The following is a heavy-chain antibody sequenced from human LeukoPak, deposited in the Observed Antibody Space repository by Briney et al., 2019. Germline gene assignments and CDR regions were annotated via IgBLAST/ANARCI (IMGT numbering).Heavy chain of an antibody. V-gene: IGHV4-59*13. CDR2: IYYSGST. CDR1: GGSISSYY. Sequence: PSETLSLTCTVSGGSISSYYWSWIRQPPGKGLEWMGYIYYSGSTNYNPSLKSRVTISVDTSKNQFSLKLRSVTAADTAVYYCARYSGSYPHDAFEIWGQGTMVTVSS. J-gene: IGHJ3*02. D-gene: IGHD1-26*01. CDR3: ARYSGSYPHDAFEI.